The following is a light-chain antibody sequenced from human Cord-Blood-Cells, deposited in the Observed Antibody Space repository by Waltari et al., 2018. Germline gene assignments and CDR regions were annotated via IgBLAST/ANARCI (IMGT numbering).Light chain of an antibody. J-gene: IGKJ1*01. V-gene: IGKV4-1*01. Sequence: DIVMTPSPDSLPVSLGERATLTGTSSQMGLYSSNNKKYGAWYQQKPGQPPKLLIDGATTREAGVPDRFRGSGSGTECTLTISSRQAEEVAVDDGPQYYSTPGTGGQGTKVE. CDR1: QMGLYSSNNKKY. CDR2: GAT. CDR3: PQYYSTPGT.